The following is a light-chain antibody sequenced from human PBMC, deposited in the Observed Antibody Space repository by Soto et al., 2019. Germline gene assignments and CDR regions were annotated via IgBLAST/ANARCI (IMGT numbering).Light chain of an antibody. CDR1: QSVSTSY. Sequence: EIVLTQSPGTLSLSPGESATLSCRASQSVSTSYFAWYQQKPGQAPRLLIYAASSRATGIPDRFRGSGSGAGFTLTISSLEPEDCAVYYCQQDGSVPLTFGGGTKVEIK. V-gene: IGKV3-20*01. CDR2: AAS. J-gene: IGKJ4*01. CDR3: QQDGSVPLT.